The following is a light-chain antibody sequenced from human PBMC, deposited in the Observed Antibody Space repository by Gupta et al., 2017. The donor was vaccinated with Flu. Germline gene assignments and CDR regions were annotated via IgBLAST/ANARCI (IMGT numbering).Light chain of an antibody. CDR1: QSVSSN. V-gene: IGKV3-15*01. Sequence: EIVMTPSPATLSVSPGERATLSCRASQSVSSNLAWYQQKPGQAPRLLIYGASTRATGIPDRFSGSGSGTEFTLTISSLQSEDFAVYYCQQDNNWPFTFGHGTKVDIK. J-gene: IGKJ3*01. CDR2: GAS. CDR3: QQDNNWPFT.